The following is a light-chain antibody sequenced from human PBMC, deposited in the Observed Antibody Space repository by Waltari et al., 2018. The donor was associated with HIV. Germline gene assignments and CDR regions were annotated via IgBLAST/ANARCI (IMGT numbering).Light chain of an antibody. CDR2: EVS. V-gene: IGLV2-8*01. Sequence: QSALTQPPSASGSPGQSVTISCTGTISYIGGSTYVSWYQQYPGKAPKLMIYEVSKRPSGVPDRFSGSKSANTASLTVSGLQAEDEADYYCSSYGGSANLLFGGGTKLTVL. CDR3: SSYGGSANLL. J-gene: IGLJ2*01. CDR1: ISYIGGSTY.